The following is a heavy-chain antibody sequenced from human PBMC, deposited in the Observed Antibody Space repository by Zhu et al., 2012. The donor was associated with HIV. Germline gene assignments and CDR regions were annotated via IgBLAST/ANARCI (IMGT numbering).Heavy chain of an antibody. CDR1: GGSISRGDYY. V-gene: IGHV4-30-4*08. CDR3: AREEKNYDTSGNALDI. Sequence: QVQLQESGPGLVKPSQTLSLSCTVSGGSISRGDYYWSWIRQPPGKGLEWIGYIYYSGSTYYNPSLKSRVTISVDTSKNQFSLKLSSVTAADTAVYYCAREEKNYDTSGNALDIWGQGTMVTVSS. D-gene: IGHD3-22*01. CDR2: IYYSGST. J-gene: IGHJ3*02.